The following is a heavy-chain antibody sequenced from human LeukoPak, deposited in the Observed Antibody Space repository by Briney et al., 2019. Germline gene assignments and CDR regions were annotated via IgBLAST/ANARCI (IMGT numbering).Heavy chain of an antibody. V-gene: IGHV2-70*11. CDR2: IDWDDDK. J-gene: IGHJ4*02. CDR1: GFSLSTSGMC. D-gene: IGHD5-18*01. CDR3: ARIPSYGGYGPLSYYFDY. Sequence: SGPTLVNPTQTLTLTCTFSGFSLSTSGMCVSWIRQPPGKALEWLARIDWDDDKYYSTSLKTRLTISKDTSKNQVVLTMTNMDPMDTATYYCARIPSYGGYGPLSYYFDYWGQGTLVTVSS.